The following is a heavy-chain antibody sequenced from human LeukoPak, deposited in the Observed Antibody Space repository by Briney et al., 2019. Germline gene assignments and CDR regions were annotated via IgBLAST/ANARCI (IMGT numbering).Heavy chain of an antibody. CDR3: AKEFDGFILTGGFDY. Sequence: GGSLRLSCAASGFTFSTYNMNWVRQAPGKGLEWVSYISSSSSTIYYADSVKGRFTISRDNAKNSLYLQMNSLRAEDTAVYYCAKEFDGFILTGGFDYWGQGTLVTVSS. J-gene: IGHJ4*02. D-gene: IGHD3-9*01. CDR2: ISSSSSTI. CDR1: GFTFSTYN. V-gene: IGHV3-48*04.